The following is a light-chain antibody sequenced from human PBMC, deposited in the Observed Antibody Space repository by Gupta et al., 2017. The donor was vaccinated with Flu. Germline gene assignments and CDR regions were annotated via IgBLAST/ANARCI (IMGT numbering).Light chain of an antibody. CDR3: QQYNNYSPT. V-gene: IGKV1-5*03. CDR2: RTA. CDR1: QSVTNW. J-gene: IGKJ3*01. Sequence: EIQMTQSPSTLAASIGDRVTITCRASQSVTNWLAWYQQKPGRAPKLLIYRTATLANGVPSRFRGSESGTDFLLTINSLQPDDFATYFCQQYNNYSPTFGPGTKVVVK.